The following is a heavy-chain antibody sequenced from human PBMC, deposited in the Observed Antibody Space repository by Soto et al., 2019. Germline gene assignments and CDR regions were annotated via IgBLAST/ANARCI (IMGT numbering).Heavy chain of an antibody. D-gene: IGHD5-18*01. J-gene: IGHJ6*02. CDR3: ARDPRGYSYGHYYGMDV. CDR2: ISSSSSYI. CDR1: GFTFSSYS. V-gene: IGHV3-21*01. Sequence: GGSLRLSCAASGFTFSSYSMNWVRQAPGKGLEWVSSISSSSSYIYYADSVKGRFTISRDNAKNLLYLQMNSLRAEDTAVYYCARDPRGYSYGHYYGMDVWGQGTTVTVSS.